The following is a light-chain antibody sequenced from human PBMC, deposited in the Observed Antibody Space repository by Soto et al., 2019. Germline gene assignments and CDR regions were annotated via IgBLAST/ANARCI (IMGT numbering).Light chain of an antibody. J-gene: IGLJ1*01. CDR2: SHN. Sequence: QSVLSQPPSASGNPGQRVTISCSGSSSNIGSNTVNWYQQLPGTAPKLLIYSHNQRPSGVPDRFSGSKSGTSASLAISGLQSEDEADYYCAAWDDSLNGLVFGTGTKVTVL. CDR3: AAWDDSLNGLV. V-gene: IGLV1-44*01. CDR1: SSNIGSNT.